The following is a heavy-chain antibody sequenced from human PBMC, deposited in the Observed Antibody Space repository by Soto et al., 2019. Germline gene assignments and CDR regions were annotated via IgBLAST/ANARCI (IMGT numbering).Heavy chain of an antibody. J-gene: IGHJ5*02. Sequence: PGGSLRLSCAASGFTFSSYAMSWVRQAPGKGLEWVSAISGSGGSTYYADSVKGRFTISRDNSKNTLYLQMNSLRAEDTAVYYCANAYRSGLDNWFDPWGQGTLVTVSS. CDR2: ISGSGGST. CDR3: ANAYRSGLDNWFDP. V-gene: IGHV3-23*01. D-gene: IGHD3-10*01. CDR1: GFTFSSYA.